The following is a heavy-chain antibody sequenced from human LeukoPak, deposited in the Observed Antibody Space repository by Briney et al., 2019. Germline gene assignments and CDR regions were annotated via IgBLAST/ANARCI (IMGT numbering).Heavy chain of an antibody. CDR2: IKQDGSEK. CDR3: TRLIVGAIDY. J-gene: IGHJ4*02. D-gene: IGHD1-26*01. CDR1: GFTLSSYW. Sequence: PGGSLRLSCAASGFTLSSYWMSWARQAPGKGLEWVANIKQDGSEKYYVDSVKGRFTISRDNAKNSLYLQMNSLRVEDTAVYYCTRLIVGAIDYWGQGTLVTVSS. V-gene: IGHV3-7*01.